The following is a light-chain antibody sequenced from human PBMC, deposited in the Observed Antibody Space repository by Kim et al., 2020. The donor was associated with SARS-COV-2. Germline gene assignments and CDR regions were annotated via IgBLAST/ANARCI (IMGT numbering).Light chain of an antibody. J-gene: IGKJ2*01. CDR2: HAS. CDR1: QSISTN. V-gene: IGKV3D-15*01. Sequence: TGERATRACRASQSISTNLAWYQLKPGQGPRLLIYHASTRAAGIPARFSGSGSGTEFTLTISSLQSEDVAVYYCQQYKDWPPMYTFGQGTKLEI. CDR3: QQYKDWPPMYT.